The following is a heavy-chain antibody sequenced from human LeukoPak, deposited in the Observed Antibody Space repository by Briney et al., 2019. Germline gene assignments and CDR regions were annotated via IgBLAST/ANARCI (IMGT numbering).Heavy chain of an antibody. D-gene: IGHD3-9*01. CDR1: GGSISSYY. V-gene: IGHV4-59*12. Sequence: SETLSLTCTVSGGSISSYYWSWIRQPPGKGLEWIGYIYDSGSTNYNPSLKSRVTISVDTSKNQFSLKVSSVTAADTAVYYCARGRFVLRYFDWLSRYFDLWGRGTLVTVSS. CDR2: IYDSGST. CDR3: ARGRFVLRYFDWLSRYFDL. J-gene: IGHJ2*01.